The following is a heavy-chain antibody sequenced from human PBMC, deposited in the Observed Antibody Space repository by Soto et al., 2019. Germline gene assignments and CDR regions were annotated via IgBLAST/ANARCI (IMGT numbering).Heavy chain of an antibody. J-gene: IGHJ5*02. V-gene: IGHV1-18*01. CDR2: ISAYNGNT. CDR3: AIDPGLSAAADDCFDP. CDR1: GYTLTSYG. D-gene: IGHD6-13*01. Sequence: ASVKVSCKTSGYTLTSYGISWVRQAPGQGLEWMGWISAYNGNTNYAQKLQGRVTMTTDTSTSTAYMELRSLRSDDTAVYYCAIDPGLSAAADDCFDPWGQGTLVTVSS.